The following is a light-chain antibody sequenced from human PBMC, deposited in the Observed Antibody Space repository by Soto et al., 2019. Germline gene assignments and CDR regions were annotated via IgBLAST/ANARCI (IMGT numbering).Light chain of an antibody. J-gene: IGKJ1*01. CDR2: DAS. CDR3: QQRGGSPPTWT. V-gene: IGKV3-20*01. Sequence: EIVLTQSPGTLSLSPGERATLSCRASQSLSSSQLAWYQQKPGQAPRLLIHDASSRATGISDRFTGSGSGTDFTLTISRLEPEDFAVYYCQQRGGSPPTWTFGQGTKVDI. CDR1: QSLSSSQ.